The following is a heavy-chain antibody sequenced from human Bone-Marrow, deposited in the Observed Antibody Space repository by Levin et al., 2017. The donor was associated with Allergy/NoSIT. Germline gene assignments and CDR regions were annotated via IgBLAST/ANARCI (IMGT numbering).Heavy chain of an antibody. J-gene: IGHJ5*02. CDR3: ARGAISTPGTFGLDP. D-gene: IGHD1-1*01. CDR1: GFTFSDHH. Sequence: QSGGSLRLSCAASGFTFSDHHMDWVRQAPGKGLEWVGRSRRKRNSYTTEYAASVKGRFTISRDESKNSLYLQMNSLKSEDTAMYYCARGAISTPGTFGLDPWGQGTLVTVSS. CDR2: SRRKRNSYTT. V-gene: IGHV3-72*01.